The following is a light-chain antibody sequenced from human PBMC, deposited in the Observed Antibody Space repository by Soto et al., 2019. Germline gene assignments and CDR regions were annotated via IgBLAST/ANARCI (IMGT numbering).Light chain of an antibody. CDR3: QQYGSFPLT. V-gene: IGKV3-20*01. CDR1: QSVSSSY. J-gene: IGKJ4*01. CDR2: GAS. Sequence: IALTQSPCTVPLSPRQRAKLSCSASQSVSSSYLSWYQQKPGQAPRLLIYGASSRATGIPDRFSGSGSGTDFTLTISRLEPEDFAVYYCQQYGSFPLTFGGGTKVDI.